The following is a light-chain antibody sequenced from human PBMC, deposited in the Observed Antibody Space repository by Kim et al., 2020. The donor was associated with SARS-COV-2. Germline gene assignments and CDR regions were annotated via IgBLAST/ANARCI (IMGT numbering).Light chain of an antibody. CDR1: RLRIYY. J-gene: IGLJ2*01. CDR3: NSRDSSGNHVV. Sequence: LGQTVRITCQGDRLRIYYASWYQQKPGQAPVLVIYGKNTRPSGIPDRFSGSSSGNTASLTITGAQAEDEADYYCNSRDSSGNHVVFGGGTKLTVL. CDR2: GKN. V-gene: IGLV3-19*01.